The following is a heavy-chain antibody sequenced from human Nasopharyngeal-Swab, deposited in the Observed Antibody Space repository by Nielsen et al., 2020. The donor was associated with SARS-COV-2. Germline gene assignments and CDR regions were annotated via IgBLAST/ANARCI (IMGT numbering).Heavy chain of an antibody. Sequence: ASVKVSCKASGYTFTSYYMHWVRQAPGQGLEWMGWISSYNGDTHYAHSLQGRITMTTDTSTSTAYLELRSLRSDDTAMYYCATAYGSVSSPEYWGQGTLVTVSS. D-gene: IGHD3-10*01. V-gene: IGHV1-18*04. J-gene: IGHJ4*02. CDR2: ISSYNGDT. CDR1: GYTFTSYY. CDR3: ATAYGSVSSPEY.